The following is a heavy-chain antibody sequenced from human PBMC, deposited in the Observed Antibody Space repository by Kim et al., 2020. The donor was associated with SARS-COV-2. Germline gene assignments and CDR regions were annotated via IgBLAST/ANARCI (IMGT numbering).Heavy chain of an antibody. CDR1: GYTFTSYY. Sequence: ASVKVSCKASGYTFTSYYMHWVRQAPGQGLEWMGIINPSGGSTSYAHKFQGRVTMTRDTSTSTVYMELSSLRSEDTAVYYCARDRGGSYWVASAAAFDIWGQGAMVSVSS. D-gene: IGHD1-26*01. V-gene: IGHV1-46*01. J-gene: IGHJ3*02. CDR2: INPSGGST. CDR3: ARDRGGSYWVASAAAFDI.